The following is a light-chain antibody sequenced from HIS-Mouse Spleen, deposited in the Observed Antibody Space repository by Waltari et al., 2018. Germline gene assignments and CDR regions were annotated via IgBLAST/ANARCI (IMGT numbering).Light chain of an antibody. CDR3: CSYAGSSTLV. J-gene: IGLJ2*01. Sequence: QSALTQPASVSGSPGQSITISCTGTRSAVGSYILVSWYHQHPGKAPNLMIYEGSKRPSGVSNRFSGSKSGNTASLTISGLQAEDEADYYCCSYAGSSTLVFGGGTKLTVL. V-gene: IGLV2-23*01. CDR1: RSAVGSYIL. CDR2: EGS.